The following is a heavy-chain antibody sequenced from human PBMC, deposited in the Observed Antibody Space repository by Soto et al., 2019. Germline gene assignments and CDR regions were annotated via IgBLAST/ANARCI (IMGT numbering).Heavy chain of an antibody. D-gene: IGHD6-13*01. CDR3: AKDLVAAASYYYYGMDV. CDR1: GFTFSSYG. V-gene: IGHV3-30*18. CDR2: ISYDGSNK. J-gene: IGHJ6*02. Sequence: GGSLRLSCAASGFTFSSYGMHWVRQAPGKGLEWVAVISYDGSNKYYADSVKGRFTISRDNSKNTLYLQMNSLRAEDKAVYYCAKDLVAAASYYYYGMDVWGQGTTVTVSS.